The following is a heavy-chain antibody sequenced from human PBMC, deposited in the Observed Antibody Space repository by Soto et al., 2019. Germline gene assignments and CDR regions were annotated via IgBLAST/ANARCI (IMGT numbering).Heavy chain of an antibody. CDR2: IYYSGST. D-gene: IGHD6-6*01. Sequence: SETLSLTCTVSGGSISSGGYYWSWIRQHPGKGLEWIGYIYYSGSTYYNPSLKSRVTISVDTSKNQFSLKLSSVTAADTAVYYCARDASSSYYFDYWGQGTLVTSPQ. V-gene: IGHV4-31*03. J-gene: IGHJ4*02. CDR1: GGSISSGGYY. CDR3: ARDASSSYYFDY.